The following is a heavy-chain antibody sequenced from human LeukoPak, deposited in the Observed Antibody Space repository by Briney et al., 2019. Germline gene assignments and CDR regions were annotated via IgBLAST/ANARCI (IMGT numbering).Heavy chain of an antibody. J-gene: IGHJ4*02. Sequence: PSETLSLTCAVYGGSFSGYYWSWIRQPPGKGLEWIGETNHSGCTNYNPSLKSRVTISVDTSKNQFSLKLSSVTAADTAVYYCARDNGIVGASALDYWGQGTLVTVSS. CDR1: GGSFSGYY. CDR3: ARDNGIVGASALDY. CDR2: TNHSGCT. D-gene: IGHD1-26*01. V-gene: IGHV4-34*01.